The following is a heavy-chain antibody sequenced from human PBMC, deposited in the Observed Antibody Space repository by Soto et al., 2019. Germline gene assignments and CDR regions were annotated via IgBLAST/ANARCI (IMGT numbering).Heavy chain of an antibody. Sequence: QVQLVESGGGVVQPGRSLRLSCAASGFIFSSHGMHWVRQVPGKGLEWLAVIWYDGSIKYYGDSVKGRFSISRDNSKNTLNLQINSLRVEDTAVSYCARGPPHSSMWYWYLDFWGRGTLVSVSS. CDR2: IWYDGSIK. D-gene: IGHD3-22*01. J-gene: IGHJ2*01. CDR3: ARGPPHSSMWYWYLDF. CDR1: GFIFSSHG. V-gene: IGHV3-33*01.